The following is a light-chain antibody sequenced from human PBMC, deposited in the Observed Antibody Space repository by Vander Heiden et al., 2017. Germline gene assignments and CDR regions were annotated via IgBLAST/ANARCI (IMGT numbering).Light chain of an antibody. Sequence: IQMTQSPSTLSAFVGARVTITCRASQSISSWLAWYQQKPGKAPKLRIYKASSLERGVPSRFSGSGSGTEFTLTISSLQPDDFATYYCQQYNSYSWTFGQGTKVEIK. CDR2: KAS. V-gene: IGKV1-5*03. CDR3: QQYNSYSWT. CDR1: QSISSW. J-gene: IGKJ1*01.